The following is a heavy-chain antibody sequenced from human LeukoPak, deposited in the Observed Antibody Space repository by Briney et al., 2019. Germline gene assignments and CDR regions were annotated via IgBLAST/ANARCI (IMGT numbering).Heavy chain of an antibody. CDR1: GFTFITYW. CDR3: ARGLTRAAD. Sequence: SGGSLRRSCAASGFTFITYWMNWVRQAPGKGLEWVANIKPDGSEKYYVDCVKGRFTISRDNAKNSLYVQLNSPRAEDTAVYYSARGLTRAADWGQGTLDTVSS. D-gene: IGHD2-15*01. V-gene: IGHV3-7*04. J-gene: IGHJ4*02. CDR2: IKPDGSEK.